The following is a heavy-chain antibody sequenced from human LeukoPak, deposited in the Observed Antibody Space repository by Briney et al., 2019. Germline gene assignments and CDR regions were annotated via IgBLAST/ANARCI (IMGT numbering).Heavy chain of an antibody. CDR1: GFTFSSYG. V-gene: IGHV3-23*01. J-gene: IGHJ4*02. D-gene: IGHD3-3*01. CDR3: AKAHYDFWSGSDERDYYFDY. CDR2: ISGSGGST. Sequence: PGGSLRLSCAASGFTFSSYGMSWVRQAPGKGLEWVSAISGSGGSTYYADSVKGRFTISRDNSKNTLYLQMNSLRAEDTAVYYCAKAHYDFWSGSDERDYYFDYWGQGTLVTVSS.